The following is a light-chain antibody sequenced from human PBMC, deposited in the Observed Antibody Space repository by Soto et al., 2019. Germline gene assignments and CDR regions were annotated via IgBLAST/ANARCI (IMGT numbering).Light chain of an antibody. CDR3: AAWDDSLSALV. V-gene: IGLV1-47*01. CDR1: SSNIESNY. CDR2: RND. Sequence: QSVLTQPPSASGTPGQRVTISCSGSSSNIESNYVYWYQQLPRSAPKLLIYRNDQRPSGVPDRFSGSKSGTSASLAISGLRSEDEADYYCAAWDDSLSALVFGGGTKLTVL. J-gene: IGLJ3*02.